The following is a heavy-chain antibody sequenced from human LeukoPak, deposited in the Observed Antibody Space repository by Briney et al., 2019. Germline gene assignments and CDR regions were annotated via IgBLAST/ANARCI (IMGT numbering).Heavy chain of an antibody. D-gene: IGHD6-19*01. V-gene: IGHV4-59*01. CDR2: IYYSGST. CDR1: GGSISSYY. Sequence: SETLSLTCTVSGGSISSYYWSWIRQPAGKGLEWIGYIYYSGSTNYNPSLKSRVTISVDTSKNQFSLKLSSVTAADTAVYYCARGVAVAGTVLRDWGQGTLVTVSS. CDR3: ARGVAVAGTVLRD. J-gene: IGHJ4*02.